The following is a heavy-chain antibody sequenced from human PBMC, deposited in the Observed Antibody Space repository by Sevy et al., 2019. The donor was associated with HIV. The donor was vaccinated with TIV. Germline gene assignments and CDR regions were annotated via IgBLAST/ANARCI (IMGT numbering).Heavy chain of an antibody. CDR1: GFTFNNYA. Sequence: GGSLRLSCAASGFTFNNYAMSWVRQAPGKGLEWVSVISGSGGRTYYADSVKGRFAIARDNSKNTLYLQMNSLRGEDTAVYYCAKDDGYTVKTDYFDYWGQGTLVTVSS. CDR3: AKDDGYTVKTDYFDY. J-gene: IGHJ4*02. V-gene: IGHV3-23*01. CDR2: ISGSGGRT. D-gene: IGHD4-17*01.